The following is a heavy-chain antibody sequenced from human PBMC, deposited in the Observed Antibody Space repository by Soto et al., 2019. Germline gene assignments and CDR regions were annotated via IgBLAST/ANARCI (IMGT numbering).Heavy chain of an antibody. CDR1: GATTSSGSDN. J-gene: IGHJ6*02. D-gene: IGHD1-26*01. V-gene: IGHV4-39*01. CDR2: TDYSVNT. Sequence: EILPITCSVSGATTSSGSDNWGWIRQPPGKGREWIGSTDYSVNTYYNPSLKSRVTISVDTSKNQFSLKLNSVNAAETAVYYCARLSTYHRDWEGYDYYDLDVWGRGTTVTV. CDR3: ARLSTYHRDWEGYDYYDLDV.